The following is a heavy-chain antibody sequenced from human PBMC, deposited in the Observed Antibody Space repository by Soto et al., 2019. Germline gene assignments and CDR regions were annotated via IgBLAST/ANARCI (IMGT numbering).Heavy chain of an antibody. CDR3: AKAENPAPYYYGMDV. CDR1: GFTFSSYA. CDR2: ISGSGGST. J-gene: IGHJ6*02. Sequence: GGSLRLSCAASGFTFSSYAMSWVRQAPGKGLEWVSAISGSGGSTYYADSVKGRFTISRDNSKNTLYLQMNSLRAEDTAVYYCAKAENPAPYYYGMDVWGQGTTVTVSS. V-gene: IGHV3-23*01.